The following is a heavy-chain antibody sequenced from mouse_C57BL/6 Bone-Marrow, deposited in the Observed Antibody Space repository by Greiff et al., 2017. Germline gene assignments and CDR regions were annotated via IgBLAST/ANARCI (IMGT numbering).Heavy chain of an antibody. J-gene: IGHJ4*01. Sequence: EVQVVESGGGLVQPGGSLSLSCAASGFTFTDYYMSWVRQPPGKALEWLGFIRNKANGYTTEYSASVKGRFTISRDNSQSILYLQMNALRAEDSATYYCARGGGSSPYAMDYWGQGTSVTVSS. D-gene: IGHD1-1*01. CDR1: GFTFTDYY. CDR3: ARGGGSSPYAMDY. CDR2: IRNKANGYTT. V-gene: IGHV7-3*01.